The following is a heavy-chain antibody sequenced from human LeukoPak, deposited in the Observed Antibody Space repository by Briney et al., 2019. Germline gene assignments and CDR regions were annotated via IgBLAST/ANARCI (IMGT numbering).Heavy chain of an antibody. Sequence: GESLKISCKGSGYSFTSYWIGWVRHMPGKGLEWMGIIYPGDSDTRYSPSFQGQVTISADKSISTPYLQWSSLKASDTAMYYCARQSASLGSYYFDYWGQGTLVTVSS. CDR3: ARQSASLGSYYFDY. CDR1: GYSFTSYW. D-gene: IGHD7-27*01. J-gene: IGHJ4*02. CDR2: IYPGDSDT. V-gene: IGHV5-51*01.